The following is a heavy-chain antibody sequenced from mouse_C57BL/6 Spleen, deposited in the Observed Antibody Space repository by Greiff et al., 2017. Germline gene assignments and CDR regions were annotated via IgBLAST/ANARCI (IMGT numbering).Heavy chain of an antibody. J-gene: IGHJ2*01. CDR3: ARSDYGSSSRY. CDR1: GYTFTSYW. D-gene: IGHD1-1*01. Sequence: QVQLKQPGAELVRPGASVKLSCKASGYTFTSYWMHWVKQRPIQGLEWIGNIDPSDSETHYNQKFKDKATLTVDKSSSTAYMQLSSLTSEDSAVYCCARSDYGSSSRYWGQGTTLTVSS. CDR2: IDPSDSET. V-gene: IGHV1-52*01.